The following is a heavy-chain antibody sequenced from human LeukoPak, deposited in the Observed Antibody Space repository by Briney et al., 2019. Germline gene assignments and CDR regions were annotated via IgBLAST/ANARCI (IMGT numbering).Heavy chain of an antibody. J-gene: IGHJ3*02. D-gene: IGHD3-22*01. CDR1: GFTFSSYA. Sequence: GGSLRLSCAASGFTFSSYAMSWVRQAPGKGLEWVSSISGSGGSTYSADSVKGRFTISRDNSKNTLYLQMNSLRAGDTAVYYCAKDWIVVITTGDAFDIWGQGTMVTVSS. CDR2: ISGSGGST. CDR3: AKDWIVVITTGDAFDI. V-gene: IGHV3-23*01.